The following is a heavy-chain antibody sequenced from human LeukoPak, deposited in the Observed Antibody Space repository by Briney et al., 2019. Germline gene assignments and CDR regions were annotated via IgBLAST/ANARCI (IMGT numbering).Heavy chain of an antibody. D-gene: IGHD3-10*01. Sequence: GGSLRLSCAASGCIFSSYGIHWVRQAPGKGLEWVAFIRYDGSREFYADSVKGRFTISRDNSKNTLYLQMNSLRVEDTAVYYCAKDLYGSGSYEIRLFDYWGQGTLVTVSS. CDR1: GCIFSSYG. J-gene: IGHJ4*02. CDR2: IRYDGSRE. CDR3: AKDLYGSGSYEIRLFDY. V-gene: IGHV3-30*02.